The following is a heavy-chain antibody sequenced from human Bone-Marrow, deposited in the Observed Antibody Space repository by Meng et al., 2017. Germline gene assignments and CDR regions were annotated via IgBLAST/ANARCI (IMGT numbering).Heavy chain of an antibody. Sequence: GESLKISCVAPGLSFTAAWMSWVRQAPGKGLEWVGRIKRNSDGGTIDYAAPVKGRFTISRDDSKNTLYLQMDSLITEDTAVYFCATGAAAADHWGQGTLVTVSS. D-gene: IGHD6-13*01. J-gene: IGHJ4*02. CDR1: GLSFTAAW. CDR3: ATGAAAADH. V-gene: IGHV3-15*01. CDR2: IKRNSDGGTI.